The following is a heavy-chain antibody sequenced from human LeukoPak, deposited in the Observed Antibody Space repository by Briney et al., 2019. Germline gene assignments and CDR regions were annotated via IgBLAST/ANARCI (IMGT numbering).Heavy chain of an antibody. Sequence: GGSLRLSCASSGFSVSSNYMNWVRQAPGKGLEWVSVIYSDGSKYYADSVKGRFTISRDNLENMLYLQGNSLRAEDTAVYYCARGSGLFDYWGQGTLVTVSS. D-gene: IGHD1-26*01. J-gene: IGHJ4*02. V-gene: IGHV3-53*01. CDR3: ARGSGLFDY. CDR1: GFSVSSNY. CDR2: IYSDGSK.